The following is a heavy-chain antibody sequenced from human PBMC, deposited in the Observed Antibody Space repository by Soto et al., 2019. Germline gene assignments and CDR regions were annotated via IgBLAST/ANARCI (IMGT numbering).Heavy chain of an antibody. CDR2: IIPIFGTA. CDR3: ARDRKHKGGCCSLNNDYYYYGMDV. J-gene: IGHJ6*02. D-gene: IGHD2-15*01. V-gene: IGHV1-69*01. Sequence: QVQLVQSGAEVKKPGSSVKVSCKASGGTFSSYAISWVRQAPGQGLEWMGGIIPIFGTANYAQKFQGRVTITADESTSTAYMELSSLRSEDTAVYYCARDRKHKGGCCSLNNDYYYYGMDVWGQGTTVTVSS. CDR1: GGTFSSYA.